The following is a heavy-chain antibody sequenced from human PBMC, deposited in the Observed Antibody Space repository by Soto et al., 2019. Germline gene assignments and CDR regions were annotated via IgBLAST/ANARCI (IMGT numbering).Heavy chain of an antibody. Sequence: GGSLRLSCAASGFTFRNYPMSWVRQAPGKGLEWVSGITFSGGSAYYADSVRGRFIISRDNSKNTVSVQMNSLRDDDTAVYYCAREPLLTESGPGGFDSWGQGVLVTVSS. CDR3: AREPLLTESGPGGFDS. D-gene: IGHD3-10*01. V-gene: IGHV3-23*01. CDR1: GFTFRNYP. CDR2: ITFSGGSA. J-gene: IGHJ4*02.